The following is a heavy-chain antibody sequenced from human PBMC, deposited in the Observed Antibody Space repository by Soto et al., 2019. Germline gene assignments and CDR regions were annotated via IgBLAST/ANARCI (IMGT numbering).Heavy chain of an antibody. CDR3: ARDGAHYDFDY. CDR1: GFTFSSYA. Sequence: QVQLVESGGGVVQPGRSLRLSCAASGFTFSSYAMHWVRQAPGKGLEWVAVISYDGSNKYYADSVKGRFTISRDNSKNTLYLQMTSLRAEDTAVYYCARDGAHYDFDYWGQGTLVTVSS. D-gene: IGHD5-12*01. V-gene: IGHV3-30-3*01. CDR2: ISYDGSNK. J-gene: IGHJ4*02.